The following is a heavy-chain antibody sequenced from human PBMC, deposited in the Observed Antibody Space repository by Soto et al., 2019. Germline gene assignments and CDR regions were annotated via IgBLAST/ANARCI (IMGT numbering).Heavy chain of an antibody. V-gene: IGHV1-18*01. J-gene: IGHJ4*02. D-gene: IGHD1-26*01. Sequence: QVQLVQSGAEVKKPGASVKVSCKASGYTFTSYGISWVRQAPGHGLAWMGWIIAYNGNTNYAQKLQGRITMTTHTSKSTANRELRSMRSDDTDGYYCARDLGAAGPFDNWGKGPLFTVSS. CDR1: GYTFTSYG. CDR2: IIAYNGNT. CDR3: ARDLGAAGPFDN.